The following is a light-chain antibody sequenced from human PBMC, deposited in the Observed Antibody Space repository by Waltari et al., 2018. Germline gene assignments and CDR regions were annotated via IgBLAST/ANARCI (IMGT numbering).Light chain of an antibody. V-gene: IGKV2-30*02. CDR3: MQGTLPYT. CDR2: KVS. J-gene: IGKJ2*01. CDR1: HRHVHSDGNTY. Sequence: GKRAAIACRCSHRHVHSDGNTYLNWFQQRPGQSPRRLIYKVSNRESWVPDRFSGSVSGSDFTLKISRVEADDVGLYYCMQGTLPYTFGQGTKLEIK.